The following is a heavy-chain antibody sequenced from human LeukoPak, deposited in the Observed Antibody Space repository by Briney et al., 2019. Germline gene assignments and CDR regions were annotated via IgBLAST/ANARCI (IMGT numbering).Heavy chain of an antibody. J-gene: IGHJ4*02. CDR2: INSDGSIT. D-gene: IGHD6-19*01. V-gene: IGHV3-74*01. CDR3: TRAGSGWYDPHFDY. CDR1: GFTFTTYW. Sequence: QAGGSLRLSCAASGFTFTTYWMHWVRHAPGKGLVWVSHINSDGSITSYADSVKGRFTISGDNAKNTLYLQMNSLRAEDTAVYYCTRAGSGWYDPHFDYWGQETLVTVSS.